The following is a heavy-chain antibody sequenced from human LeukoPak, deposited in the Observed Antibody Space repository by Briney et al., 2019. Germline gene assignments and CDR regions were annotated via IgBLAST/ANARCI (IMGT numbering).Heavy chain of an antibody. D-gene: IGHD2-21*02. CDR1: GFTFDDYA. Sequence: PGGSLRLSCAASGFTFDDYATHWVRQAPGKGLEWVSGISYNSDTIAYADSVKGRFTISRDNAKNSLYLQMNSLRAEDTALYYCAKDYCGGDCYSGWYFDLWGRGTLVTVSS. J-gene: IGHJ2*01. V-gene: IGHV3-9*01. CDR3: AKDYCGGDCYSGWYFDL. CDR2: ISYNSDTI.